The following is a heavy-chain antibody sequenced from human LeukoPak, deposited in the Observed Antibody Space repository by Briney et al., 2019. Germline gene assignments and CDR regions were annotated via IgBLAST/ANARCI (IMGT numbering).Heavy chain of an antibody. Sequence: ASVKVSCKASGYTFTSYDINWVRQAPGQGLEWMGWMNPNSGNTGYAQKFQGRVTMTRNTSISTAYMELSSLRSEDTAVYYCARWYYYGSGTGNDAFDIWGQGTMVTVSS. J-gene: IGHJ3*02. CDR3: ARWYYYGSGTGNDAFDI. CDR1: GYTFTSYD. V-gene: IGHV1-8*01. CDR2: MNPNSGNT. D-gene: IGHD3-10*01.